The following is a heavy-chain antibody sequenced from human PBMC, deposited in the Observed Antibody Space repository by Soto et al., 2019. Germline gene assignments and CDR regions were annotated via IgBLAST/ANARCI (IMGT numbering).Heavy chain of an antibody. J-gene: IGHJ4*02. CDR2: ISSSSRTI. Sequence: EVQLVESGGGLVQPGGSLRLSCAASGFTFSSHSMNWVRQAPGKGLEWLSYISSSSRTIYYADSVKGRLTISRDNAKNSLYLQMNSLRAEDTAVYYCARGLAYCGGDCYRAFDYWGQGTLVTVSS. D-gene: IGHD2-21*02. CDR3: ARGLAYCGGDCYRAFDY. V-gene: IGHV3-48*01. CDR1: GFTFSSHS.